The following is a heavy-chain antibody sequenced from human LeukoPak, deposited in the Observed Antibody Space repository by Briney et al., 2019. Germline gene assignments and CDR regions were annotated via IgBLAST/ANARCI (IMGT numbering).Heavy chain of an antibody. CDR2: ISGSGGST. CDR1: GFTFSSYA. Sequence: GGSLRLSCAASGFTFSSYAMSWVRQAPGNGLEWVSAISGSGGSTYYADSVKGRFTISRDNSKNTLYLQMNSLRAEDTAVYYCAKAPFTRYDYGDYQFDYWGQGTLVTVSS. CDR3: AKAPFTRYDYGDYQFDY. D-gene: IGHD4-17*01. J-gene: IGHJ4*02. V-gene: IGHV3-23*01.